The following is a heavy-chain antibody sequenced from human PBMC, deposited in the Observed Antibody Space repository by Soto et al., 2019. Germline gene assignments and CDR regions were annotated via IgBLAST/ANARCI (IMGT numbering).Heavy chain of an antibody. CDR3: ARAPNWARHCYFDL. Sequence: EVQLVESGGGLIQPGGSLRLSCAASGFSVGSNYMTWVRQAPGKGLEWVSVIYSGGPTFYPDAVKGRFTISRDVSKNTLCVQMNSLRAEDTAVYYCARAPNWARHCYFDLWGRGTLVTVSS. D-gene: IGHD1-1*01. CDR1: GFSVGSNY. V-gene: IGHV3-53*01. J-gene: IGHJ2*01. CDR2: IYSGGPT.